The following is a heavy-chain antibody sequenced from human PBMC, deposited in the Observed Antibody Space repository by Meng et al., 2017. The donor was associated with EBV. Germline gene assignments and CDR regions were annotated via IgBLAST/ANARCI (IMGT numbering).Heavy chain of an antibody. CDR1: GGTFRSDA. Sequence: QVQLVQSGAEGKRPGSSVKVPCKTSGGTFRSDAISWVRQAPGQGLEWMGGLIPMSDAPHYAQKFQGRVTITADESTSTHYMDLSGLRSEDTAVYYCASESGRGFTPDYWGQGTLVTVSS. D-gene: IGHD3-10*01. V-gene: IGHV1-69*01. CDR2: LIPMSDAP. J-gene: IGHJ4*02. CDR3: ASESGRGFTPDY.